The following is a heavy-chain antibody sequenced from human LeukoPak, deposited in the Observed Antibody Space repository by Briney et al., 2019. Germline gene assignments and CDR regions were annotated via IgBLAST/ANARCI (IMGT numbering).Heavy chain of an antibody. V-gene: IGHV1-69*06. CDR2: IIPIFGTA. CDR3: TQKTAYEILTGYYTFDY. CDR1: GGTFSSYA. D-gene: IGHD3-9*01. J-gene: IGHJ4*02. Sequence: SVKVSCKASGGTFSSYAISWVRQAPGQCLEWMGGIIPIFGTANYAQKFQGRITITADKSTSTAYMELSSLRSEDTAVYFCTQKTAYEILTGYYTFDYWGQGTLVTVSS.